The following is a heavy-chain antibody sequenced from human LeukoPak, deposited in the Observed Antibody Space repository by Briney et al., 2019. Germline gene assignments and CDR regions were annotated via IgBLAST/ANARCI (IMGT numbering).Heavy chain of an antibody. CDR3: ARDLWGWGSDYLDY. J-gene: IGHJ4*02. CDR1: GYTFTDYY. CDR2: INPNSGAT. Sequence: ASVKVSCKASGYTFTDYYVHWVRLVPGQGLEWMGRINPNSGATNYAEKFRGRVTMARDTSINAVYMEMSSLRSDDTAVYYCARDLWGWGSDYLDYWGQGTLVTVSS. D-gene: IGHD4/OR15-4a*01. V-gene: IGHV1-2*06.